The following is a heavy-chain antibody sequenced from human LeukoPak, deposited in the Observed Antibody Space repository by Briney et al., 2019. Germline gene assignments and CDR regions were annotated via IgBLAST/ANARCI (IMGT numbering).Heavy chain of an antibody. J-gene: IGHJ4*02. CDR3: AKGEYYDILTGYYGPSPKSQFDY. Sequence: PGRSLRLSCAASGFILSSYAMHWVRQAPGKGLEWVAVISYDGSNKYYADSVKGRFTISRDNSKNTLYLQMNSLRAEDTAVYYCAKGEYYDILTGYYGPSPKSQFDYWGQGTLVTVSS. CDR2: ISYDGSNK. D-gene: IGHD3-9*01. CDR1: GFILSSYA. V-gene: IGHV3-30*04.